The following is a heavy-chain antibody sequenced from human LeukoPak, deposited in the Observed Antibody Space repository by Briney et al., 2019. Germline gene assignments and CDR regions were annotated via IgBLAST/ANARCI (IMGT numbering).Heavy chain of an antibody. V-gene: IGHV4-59*01. CDR1: GGSISSYY. Sequence: ASETLSLTCTVSGGSISSYYWSWIRQPPGKGLEWIGYIYYSGSTNYNPSHKSRVTISVDTSKNQFSLKLSSVTAADTAVYYCARGPPYDSSGYYLWGQGTLVTVSS. J-gene: IGHJ4*02. CDR2: IYYSGST. D-gene: IGHD3-22*01. CDR3: ARGPPYDSSGYYL.